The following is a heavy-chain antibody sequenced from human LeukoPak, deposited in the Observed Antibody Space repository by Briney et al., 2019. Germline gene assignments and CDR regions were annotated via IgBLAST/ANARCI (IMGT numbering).Heavy chain of an antibody. D-gene: IGHD3-9*01. CDR1: GFTFSNYA. V-gene: IGHV3-23*01. J-gene: IGHJ4*02. Sequence: GASLRLSCAASGFTFSNYAMRWVRQAPGKGLEWVSAVSGGETSTYYTDSVKGRFTISRDNSKNPLYLQMNSLSAEDTAIYYCAKWGDYDVLTGYYDSDYWGQGTLVTVSS. CDR3: AKWGDYDVLTGYYDSDY. CDR2: VSGGETST.